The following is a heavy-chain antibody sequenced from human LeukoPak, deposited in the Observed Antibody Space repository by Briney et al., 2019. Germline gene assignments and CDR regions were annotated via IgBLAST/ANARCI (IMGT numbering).Heavy chain of an antibody. J-gene: IGHJ4*02. CDR1: GYSFTSDW. Sequence: GESLKISCRGSGYSFTSDWIGWVRQMPGKGLEWMGIIYGGDSETRYSPSFQGQVTISADKSISTAYLQWSSLKASDTAMYYCARHGLGYCSGGSCYSDYWGQGTLVTVSS. D-gene: IGHD2-15*01. CDR2: IYGGDSET. V-gene: IGHV5-51*01. CDR3: ARHGLGYCSGGSCYSDY.